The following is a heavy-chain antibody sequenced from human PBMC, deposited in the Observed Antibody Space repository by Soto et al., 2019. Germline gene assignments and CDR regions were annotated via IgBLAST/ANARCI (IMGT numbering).Heavy chain of an antibody. J-gene: IGHJ3*02. CDR3: ALPIDDCSGGSCYSDAFDI. D-gene: IGHD2-15*01. CDR2: IYWDDDK. Sequence: SGPTLVKPTQTLTLTCTFSGFSLSTSGVGVGWIRQPPGKALEWLALIYWDDDKRYSPSLKSRLTITKDTSKNQVVLTMTNMDPVDTATYYCALPIDDCSGGSCYSDAFDIWGQGTMVTVSS. V-gene: IGHV2-5*02. CDR1: GFSLSTSGVG.